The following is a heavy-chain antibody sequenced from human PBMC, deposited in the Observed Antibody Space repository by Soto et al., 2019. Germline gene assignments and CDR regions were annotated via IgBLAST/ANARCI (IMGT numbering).Heavy chain of an antibody. V-gene: IGHV1-69*01. Sequence: QEQLVQSGPEVKKPGSSVKVSCKDSGGLFSSFAISWVRQAPGQGLEWLGGIIPVFGTTNYAEKFQGRGTITADESTNTAYMELSSLRSGDTAMYYCARGGSPYVWFNEFWGQGTLVTVSS. J-gene: IGHJ4*02. D-gene: IGHD3-16*01. CDR2: IIPVFGTT. CDR1: GGLFSSFA. CDR3: ARGGSPYVWFNEF.